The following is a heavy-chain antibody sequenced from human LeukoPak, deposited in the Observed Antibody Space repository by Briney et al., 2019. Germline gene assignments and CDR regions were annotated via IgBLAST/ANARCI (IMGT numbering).Heavy chain of an antibody. CDR3: ARMYTSGWSHFDY. CDR2: IDYSGGT. Sequence: ETLSLTCTVPGGSISNYYWSWIRQPPGKGLEWIGYIDYSGGTNYNPSLKSRVTISVDTSRNQFSLKLSSVTAEDTAVYYCARMYTSGWSHFDYWGQGTLVTVSS. V-gene: IGHV4-59*01. CDR1: GGSISNYY. D-gene: IGHD6-19*01. J-gene: IGHJ4*02.